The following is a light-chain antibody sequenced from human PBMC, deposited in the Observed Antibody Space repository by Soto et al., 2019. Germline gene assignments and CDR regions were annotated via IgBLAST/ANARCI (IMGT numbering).Light chain of an antibody. CDR2: EVS. V-gene: IGLV2-14*01. CDR3: SSYTAFSIWV. J-gene: IGLJ3*02. Sequence: QSVLTQPASVSGSPGQSITISCTGTSNDVGGYNYVSWYQQHPGKAPQLIIYEVSNRPSGVSHRFSGSKSGDTASLTISGLQAEDGADYYCSSYTAFSIWVFGGGTKLTV. CDR1: SNDVGGYNY.